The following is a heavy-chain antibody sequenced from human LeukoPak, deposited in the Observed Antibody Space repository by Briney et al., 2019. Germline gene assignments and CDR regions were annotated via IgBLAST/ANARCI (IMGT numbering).Heavy chain of an antibody. V-gene: IGHV1-18*01. CDR2: ISAYNGNT. CDR3: ARDYGTMITFGGVIVYGGYFDY. CDR1: GYTFTSYG. Sequence: GASVKVSCKASGYTFTSYGISWVRQAPGQGLEWMGWISAYNGNTNYAQKLQGRVTMTTDTSTSTAYMELRSLRSDDTAVYYCARDYGTMITFGGVIVYGGYFDYWGQGTLVTVSS. J-gene: IGHJ4*02. D-gene: IGHD3-16*02.